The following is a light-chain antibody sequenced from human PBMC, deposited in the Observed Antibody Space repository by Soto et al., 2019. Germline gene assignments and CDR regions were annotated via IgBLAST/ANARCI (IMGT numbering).Light chain of an antibody. CDR3: MQALQTPWT. Sequence: EIVMTQPPLSLPVTPGEPASISCRSSQSLLHSNGYNYLDWYLQKSGQSPQLLIYLGSNRAAGVPDRFSGSGSGTDFTLKISRVEAEDVGVYYCMQALQTPWTFGQGTKVDIK. J-gene: IGKJ1*01. V-gene: IGKV2-28*01. CDR2: LGS. CDR1: QSLLHSNGYNY.